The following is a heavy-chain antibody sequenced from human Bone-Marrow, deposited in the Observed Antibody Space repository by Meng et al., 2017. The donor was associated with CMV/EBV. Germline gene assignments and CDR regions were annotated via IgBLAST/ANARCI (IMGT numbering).Heavy chain of an antibody. V-gene: IGHV1-18*01. J-gene: IGHJ5*02. CDR1: GYTFTGYG. CDR3: ARAEAATGTYDP. D-gene: IGHD1-1*01. CDR2: INAYNGDT. Sequence: ASVKVSCKASGYTFTGYGISWVRQAPGQGLEWMGWINAYNGDTNYAQRLQGRVTMTSDTSTTTAYMELRSLRSDDTAVYYCARAEAATGTYDPWGQGTLVTVSS.